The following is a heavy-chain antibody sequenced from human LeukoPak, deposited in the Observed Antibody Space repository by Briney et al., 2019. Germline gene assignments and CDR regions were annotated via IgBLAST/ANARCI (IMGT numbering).Heavy chain of an antibody. D-gene: IGHD3-9*01. CDR1: GFTFSTYA. CDR3: AKRRLGIYDTYFDY. Sequence: GGSLRLSCAASGFTFSTYAMSWVRQAPGKGLEWVSVISDSGGNTNHADSVNGRFTISRDNSKNTLYLQMNSMRAEDTAVYYCAKRRLGIYDTYFDYWGQGTLVTVSS. CDR2: ISDSGGNT. V-gene: IGHV3-23*01. J-gene: IGHJ4*02.